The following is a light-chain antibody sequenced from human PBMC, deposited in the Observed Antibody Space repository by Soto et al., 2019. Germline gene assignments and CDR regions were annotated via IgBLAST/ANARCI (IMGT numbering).Light chain of an antibody. J-gene: IGKJ2*01. CDR1: QIVRSNY. CDR3: QQYGSFPYT. CDR2: GVF. V-gene: IGKV3-20*01. Sequence: EIVLTQSPGTLSLAPGERATLSCRASQIVRSNYLAWYQQKPGQAPRLLIYGVFSRATGIPDRFSGSGSGTDFTISISRLEPEDFAVYYCQQYGSFPYTFGQGTKLEIK.